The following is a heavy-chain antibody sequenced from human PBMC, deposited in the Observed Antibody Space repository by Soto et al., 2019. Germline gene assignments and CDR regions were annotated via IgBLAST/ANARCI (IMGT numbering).Heavy chain of an antibody. D-gene: IGHD3-16*01. V-gene: IGHV3-43*01. CDR1: GFNFGGYT. CDR2: ISGDGRHT. J-gene: IGHJ4*02. Sequence: PGGSLRLSCAASGFNFGGYTMHWVRQAPGKGLEWVSLISGDGRHTYYADTVKGRVTISRDNYKNTLHLQLSGLRTEDNALYYCAKDRAHTCDFRGGVLDYWGQGTLVTVSS. CDR3: AKDRAHTCDFRGGVLDY.